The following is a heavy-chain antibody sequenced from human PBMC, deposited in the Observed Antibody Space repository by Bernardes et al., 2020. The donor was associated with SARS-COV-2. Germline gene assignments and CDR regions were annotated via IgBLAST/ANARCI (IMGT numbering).Heavy chain of an antibody. Sequence: ASVKVSCKASGYTFTSYDINWVRQASGQGLEWMGWMNPNGGNTGYAQKFQGRVIMTRNTSIRTAYMELSSLTSEDTAVYYCARGAEAYTAAELNQWGQGTLVTVSS. CDR2: MNPNGGNT. V-gene: IGHV1-8*01. CDR3: ARGAEAYTAAELNQ. D-gene: IGHD2-2*02. CDR1: GYTFTSYD. J-gene: IGHJ4*02.